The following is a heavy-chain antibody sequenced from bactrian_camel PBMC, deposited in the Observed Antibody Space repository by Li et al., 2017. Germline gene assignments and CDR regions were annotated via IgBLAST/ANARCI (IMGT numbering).Heavy chain of an antibody. D-gene: IGHD2*01. Sequence: HVQLVESGGGSVQAGESLRISCVWSALTDISKCMAWFRQSPVKEREGVAARYVPGQMSYYADSVEGRFTISRDNARNTVYLQMNSLKSEDTALYYCATDPTLIMVAAGSVFGHWGQGSQVTV. V-gene: IGHV3S1*01. CDR1: ALTDISKC. J-gene: IGHJ6*01. CDR3: ATDPTLIMVAAGSVFGH. CDR2: RYVPGQMS.